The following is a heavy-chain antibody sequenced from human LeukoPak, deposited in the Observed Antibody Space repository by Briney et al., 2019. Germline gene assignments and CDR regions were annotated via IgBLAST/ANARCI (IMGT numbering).Heavy chain of an antibody. D-gene: IGHD3-10*01. CDR2: ISAYNGNT. V-gene: IGHV1-18*01. CDR3: AVDYSGSGSYISHAFDI. Sequence: GASVKVSCKASGYTFTSYGISWVRQAPGQGLEWMGWISAYNGNTNYAQKLQGRVTMTTDTSTSTAYMELRSLRSDDTAVYYCAVDYSGSGSYISHAFDIWGQGTMVTVSS. CDR1: GYTFTSYG. J-gene: IGHJ3*02.